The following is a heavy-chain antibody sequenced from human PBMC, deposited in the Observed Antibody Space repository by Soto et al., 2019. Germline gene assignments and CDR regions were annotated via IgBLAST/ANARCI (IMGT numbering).Heavy chain of an antibody. Sequence: ASVKVSCKASGYTFTSYGISWVRQAPGQGLEWMGWISAYTGNTNYAQKLQGRVTMTTDTSTSTAYMELRSLRSDDTAVYYCARVEYSSGWYYYYGMDVWGQGTTVTVSS. CDR3: ARVEYSSGWYYYYGMDV. D-gene: IGHD6-19*01. V-gene: IGHV1-18*04. J-gene: IGHJ6*02. CDR1: GYTFTSYG. CDR2: ISAYTGNT.